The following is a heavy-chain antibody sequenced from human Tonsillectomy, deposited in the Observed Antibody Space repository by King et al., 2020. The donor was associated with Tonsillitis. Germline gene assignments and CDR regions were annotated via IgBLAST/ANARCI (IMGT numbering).Heavy chain of an antibody. J-gene: IGHJ3*02. CDR3: AREGDGVAGGAFDI. Sequence: QLVQSGAEVKKPGSSVKVSCKASGGTFINYPISWVRQAPGQGLEWMGGIIPMFGTTNYPQKFQGRVTITADESTSTAYMELSSLRSEDTAVYYCAREGDGVAGGAFDIWGQGTMVTVSS. CDR2: IIPMFGTT. V-gene: IGHV1-69*01. CDR1: GGTFINYP. D-gene: IGHD2-15*01.